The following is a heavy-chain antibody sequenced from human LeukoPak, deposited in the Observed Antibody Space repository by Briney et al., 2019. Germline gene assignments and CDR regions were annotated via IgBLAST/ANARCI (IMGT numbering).Heavy chain of an antibody. CDR1: GGSISSSSYY. V-gene: IGHV4-39*07. CDR2: IYYSGST. CDR3: ARGVAAAGTLVG. Sequence: SETLSLTCTVSGGSISSSSYYWGWIRQPPGKGLEWIGSIYYSGSTYYNPSLKSRVTILVDTSKNQFSLKLSSVTAADTAVYYCARGVAAAGTLVGWGQGTLVTVSS. J-gene: IGHJ4*02. D-gene: IGHD6-13*01.